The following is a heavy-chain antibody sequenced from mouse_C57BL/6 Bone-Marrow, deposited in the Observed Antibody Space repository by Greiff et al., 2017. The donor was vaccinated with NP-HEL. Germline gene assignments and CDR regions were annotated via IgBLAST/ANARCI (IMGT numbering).Heavy chain of an antibody. CDR2: IYPGSGNT. Sequence: QVQLQQSGAELVRPGASVKLSCKASGYTFTDYYINWVKQRPGQGLEWIARIYPGSGNTYYNEKFKGKATLTAEKSSSTAYMQLSSLTSEDSAVYFCARDWDWDGFDYWGQGTTLTVSS. D-gene: IGHD4-1*01. CDR1: GYTFTDYY. CDR3: ARDWDWDGFDY. J-gene: IGHJ2*01. V-gene: IGHV1-76*01.